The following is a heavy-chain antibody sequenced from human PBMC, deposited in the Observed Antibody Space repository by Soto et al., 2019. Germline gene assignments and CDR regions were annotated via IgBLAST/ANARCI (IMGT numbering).Heavy chain of an antibody. Sequence: SETLSLTCTVSGGSISSGGYYRSWIRQHPGKGLEWIGEINHSGSTNYNPSLKSRVTISVDTSKNQFSLKLSSVTAADTAVYYCARGRNYIWGSYRYSSFDYWGQGTLVTVSS. V-gene: IGHV4-39*07. CDR1: GGSISSGGYY. D-gene: IGHD3-16*02. J-gene: IGHJ4*02. CDR3: ARGRNYIWGSYRYSSFDY. CDR2: INHSGST.